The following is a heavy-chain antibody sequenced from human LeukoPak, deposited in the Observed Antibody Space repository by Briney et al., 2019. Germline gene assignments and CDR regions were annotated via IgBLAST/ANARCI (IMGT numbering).Heavy chain of an antibody. CDR2: ISGHTGNT. Sequence: ASVKVSCKASGYAFSSFGINSVRQVPGQGLEWMGWISGHTGNTHYAQSLQGRITVTTDTPTSTAYMELRSLRSDDTAVYYCARTGFLEWLYNDYWGQGTPVTVSS. J-gene: IGHJ4*02. CDR1: GYAFSSFG. V-gene: IGHV1-18*01. D-gene: IGHD3-3*01. CDR3: ARTGFLEWLYNDY.